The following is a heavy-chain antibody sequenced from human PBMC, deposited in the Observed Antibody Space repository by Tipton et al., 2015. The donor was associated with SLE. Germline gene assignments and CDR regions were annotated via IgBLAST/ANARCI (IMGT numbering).Heavy chain of an antibody. CDR1: GGSISSSSYY. Sequence: TLSLTCTVSGGSISSSSYYWGWIRQPPGKGLEWIGSIYYSGSTYYNPSLKSRVTISVDTSKNQFSLKLSSVTAADTAVYYCATWRGYDFWTGYSPYYFVYGGQGTLVPVSS. J-gene: IGHJ4*02. CDR2: IYYSGST. V-gene: IGHV4-39*07. D-gene: IGHD3-3*01. CDR3: ATWRGYDFWTGYSPYYFVY.